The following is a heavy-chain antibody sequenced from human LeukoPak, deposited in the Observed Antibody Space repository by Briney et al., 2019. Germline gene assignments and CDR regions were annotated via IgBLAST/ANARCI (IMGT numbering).Heavy chain of an antibody. J-gene: IGHJ3*02. CDR2: ISSSSSYI. CDR1: GFTFSSYS. CDR3: ARESPYYYDSSGYYPSPSDAFDI. V-gene: IGHV3-21*01. D-gene: IGHD3-22*01. Sequence: GGSLRLSCAASGFTFSSYSMNWVRQAPGKGLEWVSSISSSSSYIYYADSMKGRFTISRDNAKNSLYLQMNSLRAEDTAVYYCARESPYYYDSSGYYPSPSDAFDIWGQGTMVTVSS.